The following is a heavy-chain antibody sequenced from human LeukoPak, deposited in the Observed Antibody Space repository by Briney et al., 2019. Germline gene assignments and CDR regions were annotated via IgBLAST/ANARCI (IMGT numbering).Heavy chain of an antibody. V-gene: IGHV3-33*06. CDR2: IWHDGSHK. J-gene: IGHJ4*02. CDR1: GFSFDTYA. Sequence: GRSLRLSCAASGFSFDTYAMHWVRQAPGQGLEWVALIWHDGSHKFYSNSVRGQFTISRDNSKNTVYLQMNNLRPDDPAVYYWAKKFFGSGVYPDFWGRGPLFTVSS. CDR3: AKKFFGSGVYPDF. D-gene: IGHD3-10*01.